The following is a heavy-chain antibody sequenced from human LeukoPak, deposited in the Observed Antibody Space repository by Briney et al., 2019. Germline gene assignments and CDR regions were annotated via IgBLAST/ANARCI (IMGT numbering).Heavy chain of an antibody. D-gene: IGHD4-17*01. J-gene: IGHJ4*02. CDR1: GGSISNYY. CDR2: IYYSDNI. V-gene: IGHV4-59*12. CDR3: ARVPTVTFFDY. Sequence: SETLSLTCTVSGGSISNYYWNWIRQPPGKGLEWIGSIYYSDNIYYSPSLKSRVTISVDTSKNQFSLKLSSVTAADTAVYYCARVPTVTFFDYWGQGTLVTVSS.